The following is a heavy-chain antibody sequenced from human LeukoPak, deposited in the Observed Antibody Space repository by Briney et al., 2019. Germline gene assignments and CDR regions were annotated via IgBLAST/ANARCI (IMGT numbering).Heavy chain of an antibody. D-gene: IGHD1-1*01. CDR3: AKDITPYNWNVDFDY. CDR1: GFTFSSYA. CDR2: IIGSGGST. V-gene: IGHV3-23*01. Sequence: GGSLRLSCAASGFTFSSYAMSWVRQAPGKGLEWVSAIIGSGGSTYYADSVKGRLTISRDNSKNTLYLQMNSLRAEDTAVYYCAKDITPYNWNVDFDYWGQGTLVTVSS. J-gene: IGHJ4*02.